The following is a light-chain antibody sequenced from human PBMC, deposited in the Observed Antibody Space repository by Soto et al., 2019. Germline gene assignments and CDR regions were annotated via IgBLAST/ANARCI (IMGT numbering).Light chain of an antibody. J-gene: IGKJ1*01. CDR2: AAS. V-gene: IGKV3-20*01. CDR1: QSVRSSY. CDR3: QQYGSSPRT. Sequence: EIVLTQAPDTLSLSPGESATLSCRPSQSVRSSYLAWYQQTPGQTPRLLIYAASSRATGIPDRFSGSGSGTDFSLTISRLEAEDFAVYYCQQYGSSPRTFGQGTKVDIK.